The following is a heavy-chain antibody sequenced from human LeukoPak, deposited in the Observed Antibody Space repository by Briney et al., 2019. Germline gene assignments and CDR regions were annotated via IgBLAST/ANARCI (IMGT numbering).Heavy chain of an antibody. Sequence: SQTLSLTCAVSGGSISSGGYSWSWIRQPPGKGLEWIGYIYHSGNTYYNPSLKSRVTISVDRSKNQFSLKLSSVTAADTAVYYCARLSMVRDANNWFDPWGQGTLVTVSS. CDR1: GGSISSGGYS. V-gene: IGHV4-30-2*01. CDR3: ARLSMVRDANNWFDP. J-gene: IGHJ5*02. D-gene: IGHD3-10*01. CDR2: IYHSGNT.